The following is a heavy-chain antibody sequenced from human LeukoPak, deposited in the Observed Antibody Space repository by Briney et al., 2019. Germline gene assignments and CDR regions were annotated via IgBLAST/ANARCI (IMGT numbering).Heavy chain of an antibody. V-gene: IGHV4-59*01. D-gene: IGHD5-12*01. J-gene: IGHJ4*02. Sequence: SETLSLTCTVSGGAISNYYWNWLRQPPGKGLEWIGYIYYSGSTKYNPSLKSRVTMSLDTSKKQFSLRLTSVTAADTAVYYCARGFDSKSTYFDYWGLGTLVTVSS. CDR1: GGAISNYY. CDR3: ARGFDSKSTYFDY. CDR2: IYYSGST.